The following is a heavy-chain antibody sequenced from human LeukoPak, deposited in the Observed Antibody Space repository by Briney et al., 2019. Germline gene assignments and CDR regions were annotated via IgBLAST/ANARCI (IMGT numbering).Heavy chain of an antibody. CDR2: ISSSGSTI. Sequence: QPGGSLRLSCAASGFTFSSYEMNWVRQAPGKGLERVSYISSSGSTIYYADSVKGRFTISRDNAKNSLYLQMNSLRAEDTAVYYCARVSSDRTYSSGWYMRGYFDYWGQGTLVTVSS. CDR1: GFTFSSYE. V-gene: IGHV3-48*03. J-gene: IGHJ4*02. CDR3: ARVSSDRTYSSGWYMRGYFDY. D-gene: IGHD6-19*01.